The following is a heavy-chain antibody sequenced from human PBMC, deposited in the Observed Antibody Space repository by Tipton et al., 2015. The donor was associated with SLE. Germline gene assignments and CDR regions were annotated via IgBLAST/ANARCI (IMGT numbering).Heavy chain of an antibody. V-gene: IGHV3-74*01. CDR2: INGDGNLI. D-gene: IGHD6-19*01. CDR3: VAGLGDF. Sequence: TLSLTCAGSGFTFRNYWMNWVRQAPGKGLVWVSRINGDGNLITYANSVKGRFTISRDNAKDTLYLQMNNLRVEDTAVYYCVAGLGDFWGQGILVTASS. J-gene: IGHJ4*02. CDR1: GFTFRNYW.